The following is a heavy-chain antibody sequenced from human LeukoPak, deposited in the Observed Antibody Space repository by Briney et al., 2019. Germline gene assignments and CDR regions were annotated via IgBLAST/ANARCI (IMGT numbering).Heavy chain of an antibody. D-gene: IGHD5-18*01. V-gene: IGHV4-4*09. CDR1: GFTFSSYG. CDR2: IYSGGRT. CDR3: VKAPTVAGSYGWFDP. Sequence: GSLRLSCAASGFTFSSYGMHWIRQSPGKGLEWIGFIYSGGRTNYNPFLRSRVVISADASKNQISLRVESMTAADTAVYYCVKAPTVAGSYGWFDPWGQGTLVTVSS. J-gene: IGHJ5*02.